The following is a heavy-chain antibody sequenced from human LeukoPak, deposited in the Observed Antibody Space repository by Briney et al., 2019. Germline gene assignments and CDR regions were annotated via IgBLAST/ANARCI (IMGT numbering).Heavy chain of an antibody. V-gene: IGHV3-23*01. CDR1: GFTFSSYG. J-gene: IGHJ4*02. CDR3: AKSFKLARVRGVTPLDY. Sequence: PGGSLRLSCAASGFTFSSYGMSWVRQAPGKGLEWVSAISGSGGSTYYADSVKGRFTISRDNSKNTLYLQMNSLRAEDTAVYYCAKSFKLARVRGVTPLDYWGQGTLVTVSS. CDR2: ISGSGGST. D-gene: IGHD3-10*01.